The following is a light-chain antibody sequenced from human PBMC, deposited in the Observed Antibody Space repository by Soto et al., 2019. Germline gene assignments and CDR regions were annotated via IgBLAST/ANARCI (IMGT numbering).Light chain of an antibody. V-gene: IGKV1-5*03. J-gene: IGKJ1*01. Sequence: DIHMTQSPSTLSASVGDRVTITCRASQSISIWLAWYQQKPGKAPNLLIYKTSSLETGVPSRFSGSGSGTEFTLTISSLQPDDFATYYXQHWNDYSWTFDQGTKVEVK. CDR1: QSISIW. CDR3: QHWNDYSWT. CDR2: KTS.